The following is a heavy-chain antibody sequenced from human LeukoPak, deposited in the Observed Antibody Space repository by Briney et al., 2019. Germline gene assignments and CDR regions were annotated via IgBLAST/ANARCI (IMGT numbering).Heavy chain of an antibody. CDR1: GYTFTGYY. J-gene: IGHJ1*01. V-gene: IGHV1-2*02. D-gene: IGHD3-22*01. Sequence: ASVKVSCKASGYTFTGYYMHWVRQAPGQGLEWMGWINPNSGGTNYAQKFQGRITMTRDTSISTAYMELSRLRSDDTAVYYCAREDLYYYDSSGSEYFQHWGQGTLVTVSS. CDR3: AREDLYYYDSSGSEYFQH. CDR2: INPNSGGT.